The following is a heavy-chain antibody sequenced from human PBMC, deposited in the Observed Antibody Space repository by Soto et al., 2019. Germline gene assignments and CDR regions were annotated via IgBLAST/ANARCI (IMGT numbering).Heavy chain of an antibody. Sequence: ETLSLSCAAFGFTISGKKYVAWVRQAPGKGLEWVSALYDLDGSFYAASVKGRFTTSSDSSKTTVYLQMNDLRPDDTAVYYCATWHEREHAYDVWGQGTTVTVSS. CDR3: ATWHEREHAYDV. CDR1: GFTISGKKY. J-gene: IGHJ3*01. D-gene: IGHD1-1*01. V-gene: IGHV3-53*01. CDR2: LYDLDGS.